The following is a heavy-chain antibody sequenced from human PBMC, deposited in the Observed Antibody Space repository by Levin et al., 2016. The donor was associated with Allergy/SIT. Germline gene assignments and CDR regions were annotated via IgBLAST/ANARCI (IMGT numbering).Heavy chain of an antibody. CDR3: VRLQGDLFSAMDV. Sequence: GGSLRLSCAASGFTFSSYYMSWVRQAPGKGLEWVSYISATNSDINYAHSVKGRFTLSRDNAKNSLFLQMNSLRAEDTAVYFCVRLQGDLFSAMDVWGQGTTVTVSS. J-gene: IGHJ6*02. CDR1: GFTFSSYY. V-gene: IGHV3-48*01. D-gene: IGHD3-3*01. CDR2: ISATNSDI.